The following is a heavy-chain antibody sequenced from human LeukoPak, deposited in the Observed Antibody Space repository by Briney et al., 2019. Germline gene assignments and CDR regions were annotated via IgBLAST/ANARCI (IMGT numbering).Heavy chain of an antibody. CDR2: IYYSGST. D-gene: IGHD3-10*01. CDR1: GGSISSGGYY. Sequence: PSQTLSLTCTVSGGSISSGGYYWSWIRQHPGKGLEWIGYIYYSGSTYYNPSLKSRVTISVDKSKNQFSLKLSSVTAADTAVYYCARDYYGSGSTFDYWGQGTLVTVSS. J-gene: IGHJ4*02. V-gene: IGHV4-31*03. CDR3: ARDYYGSGSTFDY.